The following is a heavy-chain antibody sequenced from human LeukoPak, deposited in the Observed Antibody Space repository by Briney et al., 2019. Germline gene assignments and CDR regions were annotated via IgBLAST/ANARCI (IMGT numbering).Heavy chain of an antibody. CDR2: IRPNGDRT. CDR3: ARAYDKAYDY. CDR1: GIIFGSHG. J-gene: IGHJ4*02. V-gene: IGHV3-23*01. Sequence: GGSLRLSCAASGIIFGSHGMAWVRQAPGKGLEWVSSIRPNGDRTFYADFVKGRFTISRDNSKNTMSLHMNSLRAEDSAIYRCARAYDKAYDYWGQGTLVTVSS. D-gene: IGHD2-21*01.